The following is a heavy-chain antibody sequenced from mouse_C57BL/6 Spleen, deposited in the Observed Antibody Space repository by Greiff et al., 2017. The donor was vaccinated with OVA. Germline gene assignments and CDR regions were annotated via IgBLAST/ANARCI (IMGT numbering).Heavy chain of an antibody. CDR2: IDPSDSYT. CDR1: GYTFTSYW. CDR3: ARKRPDEYFDV. Sequence: QVQLQQPGAELVRPGTSVKLSCKASGYTFTSYWMHWVKQRPGQGLEWIGGIDPSDSYTNYNQKFKGKATLTVDTSSSTAYMQLSSLTSEDSAVYYCARKRPDEYFDVWGTGTTVTVSS. J-gene: IGHJ1*03. V-gene: IGHV1-59*01.